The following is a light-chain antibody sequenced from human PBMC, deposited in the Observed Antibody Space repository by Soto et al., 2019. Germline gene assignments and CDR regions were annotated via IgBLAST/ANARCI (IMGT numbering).Light chain of an antibody. CDR1: QGISSY. Sequence: DIQLTQSPSFLSASVGDRVTITCRASQGISSYLAWYQQKPGKAPKLLIYAASTLQSGVPSMFSGSGSGTEFTLSFSSLQPEDFATYYCQQLNSYPGTFGQGTKVEIK. CDR3: QQLNSYPGT. J-gene: IGKJ1*01. CDR2: AAS. V-gene: IGKV1-9*01.